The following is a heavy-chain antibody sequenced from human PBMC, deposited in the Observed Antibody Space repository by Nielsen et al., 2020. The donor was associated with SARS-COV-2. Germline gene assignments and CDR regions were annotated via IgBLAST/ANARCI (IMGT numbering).Heavy chain of an antibody. Sequence: ASVKVSCKASGYTFTSYYMHWMRQVPGQGLEWMGIINPSGGSTSYAQKFQGRVTMTRDTSTSTVYMELSSLRSEDTAVYYCARDGLKVVVPAATYFDYWGQGTLVTVSS. CDR2: INPSGGST. V-gene: IGHV1-46*01. CDR3: ARDGLKVVVPAATYFDY. J-gene: IGHJ4*02. D-gene: IGHD2-2*01. CDR1: GYTFTSYY.